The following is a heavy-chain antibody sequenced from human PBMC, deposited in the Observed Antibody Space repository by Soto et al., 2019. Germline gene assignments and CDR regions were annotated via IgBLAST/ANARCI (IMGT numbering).Heavy chain of an antibody. J-gene: IGHJ5*02. V-gene: IGHV4-31*03. CDR1: GGSISSGDYY. D-gene: IGHD3-3*01. CDR3: ARWWSGSRQGFDP. Sequence: QVQLQESGPGLVKPSQTLSLTCTVSGGSISSGDYYWSSIRQRPGKGLEWIGYIYYSGGTYYNPSRNSRVTISVDTAKNQFSLRLSSVTAADTAVYYCARWWSGSRQGFDPWGQGTLVAVSS. CDR2: IYYSGGT.